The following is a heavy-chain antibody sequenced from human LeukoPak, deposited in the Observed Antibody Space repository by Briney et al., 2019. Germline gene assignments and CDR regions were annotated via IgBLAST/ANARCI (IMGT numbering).Heavy chain of an antibody. CDR2: RYDRSNGYK. CDR1: GDSVSSNSAA. CDR3: AREVPSGSYFPY. D-gene: IGHD1-26*01. J-gene: IGHJ4*02. V-gene: IGHV6-1*01. Sequence: SQTLSLACVISGDSVSSNSAAWNWLRQSPSRGLEWLERRYDRSNGYKDYAVTVKSRITINPDTSKNQFSLQLNSVTPEDTAVYYCAREVPSGSYFPYWGQGTLVTVSS.